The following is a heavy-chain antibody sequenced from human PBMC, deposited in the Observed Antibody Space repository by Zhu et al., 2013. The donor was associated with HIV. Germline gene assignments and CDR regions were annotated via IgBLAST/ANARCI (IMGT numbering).Heavy chain of an antibody. D-gene: IGHD2-2*01. CDR2: ISAYNGNT. CDR3: AREKIRCSSTSCYVGGGYYYYGMDV. J-gene: IGHJ6*02. Sequence: QVQLVQSGAEVKKPGASVKVSCKASGYTFTSYGISWVRQAPGQGLEWMGWISAYNGNTNYAQKLQGRVTMTTDTSTSTAYMELRSLRSDDTAVYYCAREKIRCSSTSCYVGGGYYYYGMDVWGQGTTVTVSS. V-gene: IGHV1-18*04. CDR1: GYTFTSYG.